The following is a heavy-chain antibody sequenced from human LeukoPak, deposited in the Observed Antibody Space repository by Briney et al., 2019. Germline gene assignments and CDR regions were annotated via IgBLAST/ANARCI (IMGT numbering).Heavy chain of an antibody. CDR2: IYTSGST. J-gene: IGHJ5*02. V-gene: IGHV4-4*07. CDR1: GGSISSYY. D-gene: IGHD3-10*01. CDR3: ATRVTMVRGVIPEGWFDT. Sequence: SETLSLTCTVSGGSISSYYWSWIRQPAGKGLEWIGRIYTSGSTNYNPSLKSRVTMSVDTSKNQFSLKLSSVTAADTAVYYCATRVTMVRGVIPEGWFDTWGQGTLVTVSS.